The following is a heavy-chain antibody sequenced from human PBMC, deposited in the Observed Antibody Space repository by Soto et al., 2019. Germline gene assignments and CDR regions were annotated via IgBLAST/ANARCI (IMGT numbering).Heavy chain of an antibody. CDR3: ARDAYDSSGYYRNFDY. V-gene: IGHV3-48*01. Sequence: GGSLRLSCAASGFTFSSYSMNWVRQAPGKGLEWVSYISSSSTIYYADSVKGRFTISRDNAKNSLYLQMNSLRAEDTAVYYCARDAYDSSGYYRNFDYWGQGTLVTVSS. CDR2: ISSSSTI. D-gene: IGHD3-22*01. J-gene: IGHJ4*02. CDR1: GFTFSSYS.